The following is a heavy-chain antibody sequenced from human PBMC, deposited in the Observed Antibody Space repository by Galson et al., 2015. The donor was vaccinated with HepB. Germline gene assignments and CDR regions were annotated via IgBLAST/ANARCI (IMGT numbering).Heavy chain of an antibody. Sequence: SVKVSCKASGYTFTSYDINWVRQATGQGLEWMGWMNPNSGNTGYAQKFQGRVTMTRNTSISTAYMELSSLRSEDTAVYYCARGGWEPETHVGDYWGQGTLVTVSS. D-gene: IGHD1-26*01. CDR1: GYTFTSYD. CDR2: MNPNSGNT. J-gene: IGHJ4*02. CDR3: ARGGWEPETHVGDY. V-gene: IGHV1-8*01.